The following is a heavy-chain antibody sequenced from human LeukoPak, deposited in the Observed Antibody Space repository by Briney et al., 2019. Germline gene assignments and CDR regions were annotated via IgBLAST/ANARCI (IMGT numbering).Heavy chain of an antibody. D-gene: IGHD5-24*01. Sequence: SEALSLTCTVSGGSITTYYWSWIRQPPGKGLEWIGTMFNSGRTNYNPSLRSRLIISVDMSKNQFSLRLTSVTAADTAIYYCARHSSENNWFDPWGQGTPVTVSS. CDR1: GGSITTYY. V-gene: IGHV4-59*08. CDR2: MFNSGRT. CDR3: ARHSSENNWFDP. J-gene: IGHJ5*02.